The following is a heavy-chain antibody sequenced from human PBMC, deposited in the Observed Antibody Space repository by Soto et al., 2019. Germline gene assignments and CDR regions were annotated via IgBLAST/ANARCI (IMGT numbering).Heavy chain of an antibody. J-gene: IGHJ4*02. CDR2: ISYDGSKN. D-gene: IGHD3-9*01. V-gene: IGHV3-30*18. CDR3: AKDGYRYFDWSFDY. Sequence: GGSLRLSCAASGFTFSSHGMHWVRQAPGKGLEWVAIISYDGSKNYYVDSVKGRFTISRDNSENTLYLEMNSLRVEDTAVYYCAKDGYRYFDWSFDYWGQGTPVTVSS. CDR1: GFTFSSHG.